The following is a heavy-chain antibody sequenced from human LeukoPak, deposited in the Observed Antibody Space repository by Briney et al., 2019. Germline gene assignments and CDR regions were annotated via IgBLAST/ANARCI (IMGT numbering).Heavy chain of an antibody. Sequence: QTGRSLRLSCAASGFTFSSYDMHWVRQATGKGLEWVSAIGTAGDTYYPGSVKGRFTISRENAKNSLYLQMNSLRAGDTAVYYCARGDFDWAPHQYYYYGMDVWGQGTTVTVSS. CDR3: ARGDFDWAPHQYYYYGMDV. CDR1: GFTFSSYD. J-gene: IGHJ6*02. D-gene: IGHD3-9*01. V-gene: IGHV3-13*01. CDR2: IGTAGDT.